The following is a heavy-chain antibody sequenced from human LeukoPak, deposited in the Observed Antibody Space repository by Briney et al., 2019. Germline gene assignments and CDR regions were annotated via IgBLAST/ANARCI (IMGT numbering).Heavy chain of an antibody. CDR1: GGSFSGYY. CDR2: INHSGST. J-gene: IGHJ4*02. Sequence: SETLSLTCAVYGGSFSGYYWSWIRQPPGKGLEWIGEINHSGSTNYNPSLKSRVTISVDTSKNQFSLKLSSVTAADTAVYYCARLNVWGSYRPYWGQGTLVTVSS. D-gene: IGHD3-16*02. V-gene: IGHV4-34*01. CDR3: ARLNVWGSYRPY.